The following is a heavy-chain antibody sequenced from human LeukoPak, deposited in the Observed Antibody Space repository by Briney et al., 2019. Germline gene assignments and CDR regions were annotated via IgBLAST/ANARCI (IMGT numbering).Heavy chain of an antibody. J-gene: IGHJ4*02. D-gene: IGHD3-22*01. Sequence: GGSLRLSCAASGFTFSSYAMSWVRQAPGKGLEWVAVISYDGSNKYYADSVKGRFTISRDNSKNTLYLQMNSLRAEDTAVYYCARDSRDSSGYYGPLVWGQGTLVTVSS. CDR3: ARDSRDSSGYYGPLV. CDR1: GFTFSSYA. CDR2: ISYDGSNK. V-gene: IGHV3-30-3*01.